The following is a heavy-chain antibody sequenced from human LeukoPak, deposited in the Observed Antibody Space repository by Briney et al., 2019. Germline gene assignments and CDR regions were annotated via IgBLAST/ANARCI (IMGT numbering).Heavy chain of an antibody. D-gene: IGHD2-15*01. CDR1: GGSFSGYY. J-gene: IGHJ6*03. CDR3: ASNGGYCSGASCRYYYFYMDV. Sequence: SETLSLTCAVSGGSFSGYYWSWIRQPPGKGLEWIGEINDSGTTNYNPSLESRVTISADTSMSQFSLKLRSVNAADTAVYYCASNGGYCSGASCRYYYFYMDVWGKGTTVTVSS. CDR2: INDSGTT. V-gene: IGHV4-34*01.